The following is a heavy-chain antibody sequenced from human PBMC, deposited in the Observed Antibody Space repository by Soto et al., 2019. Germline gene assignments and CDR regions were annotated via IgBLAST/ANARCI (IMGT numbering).Heavy chain of an antibody. CDR1: GGTFSSYA. J-gene: IGHJ5*02. V-gene: IGHV1-69*13. CDR3: ARDPIAACPGGVWFDP. D-gene: IGHD6-6*01. Sequence: SVKVSCKASGGTFSSYAISWVRQAPGQGLEWMGGIIPIFGTANYAQKFQGRVTITADESTSTAYMELSSLRSEDTAVYYCARDPIAACPGGVWFDPWGQGTLVTVSS. CDR2: IIPIFGTA.